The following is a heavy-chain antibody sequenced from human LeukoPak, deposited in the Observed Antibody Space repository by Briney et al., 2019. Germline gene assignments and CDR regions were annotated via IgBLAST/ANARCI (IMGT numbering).Heavy chain of an antibody. Sequence: SETLSLTCTVSGGAIRSYYWSWIRQPPGKGLEWIGYIYSSGNTNYNPSLKSRVTISVDTSKNQFSLRLISVTAADTAVYYCARLEAGSFDYWGQGTLVTVSS. CDR1: GGAIRSYY. CDR2: IYSSGNT. V-gene: IGHV4-59*08. D-gene: IGHD6-19*01. J-gene: IGHJ4*02. CDR3: ARLEAGSFDY.